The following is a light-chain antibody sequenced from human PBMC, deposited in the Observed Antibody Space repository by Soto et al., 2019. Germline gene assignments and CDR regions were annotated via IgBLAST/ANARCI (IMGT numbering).Light chain of an antibody. Sequence: DILMTQSPSILSASVGDRATITCRASQSVSNNLAWYQQKPGQTPRLVIYGASIRDTGIPARFSGSGSGTEFTLTISSLQPDDSAVYYCQQDINYPTFGRGTKVDIK. CDR2: GAS. J-gene: IGKJ4*01. V-gene: IGKV3D-15*01. CDR1: QSVSNN. CDR3: QQDINYPT.